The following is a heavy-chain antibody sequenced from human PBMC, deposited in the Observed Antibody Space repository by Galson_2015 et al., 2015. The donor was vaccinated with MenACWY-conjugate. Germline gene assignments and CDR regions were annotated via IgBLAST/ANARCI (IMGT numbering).Heavy chain of an antibody. J-gene: IGHJ6*02. Sequence: SLRLSCAASGFTFSSYGMHWVRQAPGKGLEWVAVISYDGSNKYYADSVKGRFTISRDNSKNTLYLQMNSLRAEDTAVYYCAKDRALIVALTPIGMDVWGQGTTVTVSS. V-gene: IGHV3-30*18. D-gene: IGHD2-21*01. CDR2: ISYDGSNK. CDR1: GFTFSSYG. CDR3: AKDRALIVALTPIGMDV.